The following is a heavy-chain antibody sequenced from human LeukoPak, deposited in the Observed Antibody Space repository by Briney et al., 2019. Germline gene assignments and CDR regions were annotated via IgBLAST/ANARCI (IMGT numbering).Heavy chain of an antibody. CDR2: ISSSSSYI. CDR1: GFTFSTFG. D-gene: IGHD6-13*01. J-gene: IGHJ4*02. V-gene: IGHV3-21*01. CDR3: ARVPLIADKYYFDY. Sequence: GRSLRLSCAASGFTFSTFGMNWVRQAAGKGLEWVSSISSSSSYIYYADSVKGRFTISRDNAKNSLYLQMNSLRAEDTAVYYCARVPLIADKYYFDYWGQGTLVTVSS.